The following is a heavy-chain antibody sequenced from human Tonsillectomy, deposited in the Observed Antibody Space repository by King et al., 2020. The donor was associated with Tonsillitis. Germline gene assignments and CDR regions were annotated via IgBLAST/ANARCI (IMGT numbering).Heavy chain of an antibody. J-gene: IGHJ4*02. CDR1: GYSFTKYR. Sequence: VQLVQSGAEVKKPGESLKISCKGSGYSFTKYRSAWVRQMPGKGLEWMGIIYPGDSDTRYSPSFQGQVTIPADKSISTAYRQWMSLKASDTAIYYCARLVGAAAAGTGFDYWGQGTLVTVSS. D-gene: IGHD6-13*01. CDR2: IYPGDSDT. CDR3: ARLVGAAAAGTGFDY. V-gene: IGHV5-51*03.